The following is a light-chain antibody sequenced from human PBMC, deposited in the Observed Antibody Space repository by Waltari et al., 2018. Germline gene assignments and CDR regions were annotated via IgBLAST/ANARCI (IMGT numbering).Light chain of an antibody. Sequence: EIVLTQSPATLSLSPGERATLSCRASQSVSRYLAWYQQKPGPAPRLLIYDASNRATGIPARFSGSGSGTDFTLTISSLEPEDFAVYYCQQRSDWPPILTFGGGTKVEIK. CDR1: QSVSRY. J-gene: IGKJ4*01. CDR3: QQRSDWPPILT. V-gene: IGKV3-11*01. CDR2: DAS.